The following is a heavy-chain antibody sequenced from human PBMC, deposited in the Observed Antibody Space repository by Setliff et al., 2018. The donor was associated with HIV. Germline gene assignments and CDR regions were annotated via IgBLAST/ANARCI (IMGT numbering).Heavy chain of an antibody. V-gene: IGHV1-2*06. J-gene: IGHJ3*02. Sequence: ASVKVSCKASGYTFTGYYMHWVRQAPGQGPERLGRINPKSGGTRYAQKFQGRVSMTRDTAISTAYMELSRLRSDDSAVYYCARLPFITIFGVLNGDDGFDIWGQGTMVTVSS. D-gene: IGHD3-3*01. CDR1: GYTFTGYY. CDR2: INPKSGGT. CDR3: ARLPFITIFGVLNGDDGFDI.